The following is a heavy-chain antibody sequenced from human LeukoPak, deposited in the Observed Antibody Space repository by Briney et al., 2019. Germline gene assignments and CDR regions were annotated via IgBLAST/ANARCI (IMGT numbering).Heavy chain of an antibody. CDR2: ISYDGSNK. J-gene: IGHJ3*02. CDR3: ARDRSIVVVITHAFDI. CDR1: GFTFSSYA. V-gene: IGHV3-30-3*01. D-gene: IGHD3-22*01. Sequence: PGGSLRLSCAASGFTFSSYAMHWVRQAPGKGLEWVAVISYDGSNKNYADSVKGRFTISRDNSKNTLYLQMNSLRAEDTAVYYCARDRSIVVVITHAFDIWGQGTMVTVSS.